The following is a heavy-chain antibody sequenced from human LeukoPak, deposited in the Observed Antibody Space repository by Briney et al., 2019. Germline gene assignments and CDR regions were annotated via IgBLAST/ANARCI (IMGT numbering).Heavy chain of an antibody. CDR2: INHSGST. D-gene: IGHD4-17*01. Sequence: SETLSLTCAVYGGSFSGYYWSWIRQPPGKGLEWIGEINHSGSTNYNPSLKSRVTISVDTSKNQLSLKLSSVTAADTAVYYCARSSADYDVRYNYYYMDVWGKGTTVTISS. CDR3: ARSSADYDVRYNYYYMDV. V-gene: IGHV4-34*01. J-gene: IGHJ6*03. CDR1: GGSFSGYY.